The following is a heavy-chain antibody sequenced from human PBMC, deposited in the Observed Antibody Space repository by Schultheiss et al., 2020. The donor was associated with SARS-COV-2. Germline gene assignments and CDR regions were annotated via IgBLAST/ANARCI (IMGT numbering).Heavy chain of an antibody. CDR3: ARQTYWFAP. V-gene: IGHV3-23*01. CDR1: GFTFSSYA. CDR2: ISGSGGST. J-gene: IGHJ5*02. Sequence: SCAASGFTFSSYAISWVRQAPGKGLEWVSAISGSGGSTYYVDSVKGRFTISRDNAKNSLYLQMNSLRAEDTAVYYCARQTYWFAPWGQGTLVTVSS.